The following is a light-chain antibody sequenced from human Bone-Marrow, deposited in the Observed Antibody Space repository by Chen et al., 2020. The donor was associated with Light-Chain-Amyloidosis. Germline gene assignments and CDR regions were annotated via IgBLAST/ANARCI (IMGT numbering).Light chain of an antibody. Sequence: SYVLTQPSSVSVAPGKTATSACAGNNIGSTSVHWYQQTPGQAPLLVVYEDSDRPSGIPERLSGSNSGNTATLTISRVEAGDEADYYCQVWDRSSDRPVFGGGTKLTVL. CDR3: QVWDRSSDRPV. J-gene: IGLJ3*02. CDR1: NIGSTS. CDR2: EDS. V-gene: IGLV3-21*03.